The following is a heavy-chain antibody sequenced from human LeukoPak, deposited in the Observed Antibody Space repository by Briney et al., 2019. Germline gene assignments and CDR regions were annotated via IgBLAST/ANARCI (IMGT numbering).Heavy chain of an antibody. J-gene: IGHJ5*02. Sequence: ASVKVSCKASGYTFNGYYLHWVRQAPGQGLEWMGWIKPNSGGTNYAHKFQGRVTMTRDTSLNTAYMELNRLISDDTAVYYCAREPVTGTLNFFDPWGQGALVTVTS. CDR2: IKPNSGGT. CDR1: GYTFNGYY. V-gene: IGHV1-2*02. D-gene: IGHD6-19*01. CDR3: AREPVTGTLNFFDP.